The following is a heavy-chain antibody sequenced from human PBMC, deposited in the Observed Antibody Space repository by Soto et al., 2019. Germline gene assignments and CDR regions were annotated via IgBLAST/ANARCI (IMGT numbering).Heavy chain of an antibody. J-gene: IGHJ4*02. V-gene: IGHV4-61*01. Sequence: SETLSLTCTVSGGSVSSGSYYWSWIRQPPGKGLEWIGYIYYSGRTNYNPSLKSRVTISVDASKNQFSLKLSSVTAADTAVYYCAREIGGTALDYWRQGTLVTVSS. CDR2: IYYSGRT. CDR3: AREIGGTALDY. CDR1: GGSVSSGSYY. D-gene: IGHD5-18*01.